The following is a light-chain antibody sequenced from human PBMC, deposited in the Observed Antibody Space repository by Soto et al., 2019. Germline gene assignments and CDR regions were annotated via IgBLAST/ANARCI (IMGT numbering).Light chain of an antibody. Sequence: QSWLTQPASVSGSRGQSVTVYCAGASSDVGASKYVSWYQQRPGEALKLPIYDVIKRPSAVPDRFHGYKSGNQAPLTISGLPAEDEDDYYCCSYAGRYTAYVSGTGTRSP. J-gene: IGLJ1*01. CDR3: CSYAGRYTAYV. V-gene: IGLV2-11*01. CDR2: DVI. CDR1: SSDVGASKY.